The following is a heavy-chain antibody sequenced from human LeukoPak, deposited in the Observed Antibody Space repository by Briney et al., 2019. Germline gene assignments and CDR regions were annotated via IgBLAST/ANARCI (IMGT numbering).Heavy chain of an antibody. CDR1: GFTFGDNY. CDR2: ISNGGTTT. Sequence: GGSLRLSCAASGFTFGDNYMSWIRQAPGKGLEWVSYISNGGTTTKYADSVEGRFTISRDNAKNFLYLQMNSLRAEDTAVYFCASEPRLLDHWGQGTLVTVSS. D-gene: IGHD6-25*01. CDR3: ASEPRLLDH. V-gene: IGHV3-11*04. J-gene: IGHJ4*02.